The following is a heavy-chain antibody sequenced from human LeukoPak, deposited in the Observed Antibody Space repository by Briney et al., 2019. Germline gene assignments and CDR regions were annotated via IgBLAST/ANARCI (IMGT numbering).Heavy chain of an antibody. CDR3: ARGHLRGSSTSCYARWDY. CDR1: GGSFSGYY. D-gene: IGHD2-2*01. CDR2: INHSGST. V-gene: IGHV4-34*01. Sequence: PSETLSLTXAVYGGSFSGYYWSWIGQPPGKGLEWIGEINHSGSTNYNPSLKSRVTISVDTSKNQFSLKLSSVTAADTAVYYCARGHLRGSSTSCYARWDYWGQGTLVTVSS. J-gene: IGHJ4*02.